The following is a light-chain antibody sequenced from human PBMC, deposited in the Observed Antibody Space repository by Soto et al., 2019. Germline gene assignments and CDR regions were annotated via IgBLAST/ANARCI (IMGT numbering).Light chain of an antibody. V-gene: IGKV3-15*01. CDR2: GAS. Sequence: EIVSTQSPASLSVSPGERATLSCRASQSVSRTLAWYQQKPGQAPRLLIYGASTRATGIPARFSGRGSGTDFTLTISSLQSEDFAVYYCQQYDSWRYTFGQGTKVDIK. CDR1: QSVSRT. J-gene: IGKJ2*01. CDR3: QQYDSWRYT.